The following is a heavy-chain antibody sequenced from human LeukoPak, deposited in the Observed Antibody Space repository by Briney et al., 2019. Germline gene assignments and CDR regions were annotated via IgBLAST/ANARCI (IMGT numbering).Heavy chain of an antibody. CDR2: ISNDGSNK. D-gene: IGHD5-24*01. V-gene: IGHV3-30*04. Sequence: PERSLRLSCADSGFTFSNLAMHWVRQAPGKGLEWVAVISNDGSNKYYADSVKGRFTISRDNSKNTLYLQMNSLRVEDTAVYYCARDRWTEMATIGTWGQGTMVTVSS. CDR3: ARDRWTEMATIGT. J-gene: IGHJ3*01. CDR1: GFTFSNLA.